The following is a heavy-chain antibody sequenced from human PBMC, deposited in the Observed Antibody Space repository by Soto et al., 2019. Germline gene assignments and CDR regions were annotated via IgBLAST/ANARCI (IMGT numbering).Heavy chain of an antibody. Sequence: EVQLVESGGGLIQPGGSLRLSCAASGFAVSSKYMTWVRQAPGKGLEWVSVIYGGGTTYYADSVKGRFTISRDTSKNTLDLQMNSLLAEDTAGYYCGQTTGGPGFGFWGQGTVVTVSS. CDR3: GQTTGGPGFGF. J-gene: IGHJ4*02. CDR1: GFAVSSKY. D-gene: IGHD3-16*01. V-gene: IGHV3-53*01. CDR2: IYGGGTT.